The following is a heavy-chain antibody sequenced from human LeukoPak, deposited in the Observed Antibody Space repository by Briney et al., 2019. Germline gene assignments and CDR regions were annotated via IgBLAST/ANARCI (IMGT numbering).Heavy chain of an antibody. J-gene: IGHJ5*02. Sequence: GGSLRLSCEGSGFTFSSYWMSWVRQAPGKGLEWVANIKQDGSEKYYVDSVKGRFTISRDNAKKSLYLQLNSLRVEDTAVYYCARGSYSHNWFDPWGRGTLVTVSS. CDR1: GFTFSSYW. D-gene: IGHD5-18*01. V-gene: IGHV3-7*01. CDR2: IKQDGSEK. CDR3: ARGSYSHNWFDP.